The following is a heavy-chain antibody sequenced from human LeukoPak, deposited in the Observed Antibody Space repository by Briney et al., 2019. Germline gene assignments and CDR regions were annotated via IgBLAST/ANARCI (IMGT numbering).Heavy chain of an antibody. Sequence: GGSLRLSCAASGFTFSSYGMSWVRQAPGKGPEWVSAISGSGGSTYYADSVKGRFTISRDNSKNTLYLQMNSLRDEDTAVYYCAKGVDSSGWYYFDYWGQGTLVTVSS. CDR1: GFTFSSYG. J-gene: IGHJ4*02. V-gene: IGHV3-23*01. CDR2: ISGSGGST. CDR3: AKGVDSSGWYYFDY. D-gene: IGHD6-19*01.